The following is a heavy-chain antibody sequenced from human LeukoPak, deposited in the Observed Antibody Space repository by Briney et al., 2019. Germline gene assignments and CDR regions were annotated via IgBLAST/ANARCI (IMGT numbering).Heavy chain of an antibody. J-gene: IGHJ4*02. CDR2: ISSSSSYI. D-gene: IGHD4-17*01. V-gene: IGHV3-21*01. CDR3: ARGNLTTVAYYFDY. CDR1: GFTFSSYS. Sequence: GGSLRLSCAASGFTFSSYSMNWVRQAPGKGLEWVSFISSSSSYIYYADSVKGRFTIPRDNAKNSLYLQMNSLRAEDTAVYYCARGNLTTVAYYFDYWGQGTLVTVSS.